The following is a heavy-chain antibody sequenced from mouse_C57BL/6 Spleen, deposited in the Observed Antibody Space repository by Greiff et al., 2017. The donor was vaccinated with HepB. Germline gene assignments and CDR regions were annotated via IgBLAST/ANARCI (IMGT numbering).Heavy chain of an antibody. Sequence: QVQLKQSGAELVKPGASVKISCKASGYAFSSYWMNWVKQRPGKGLEWIGQIYPGDGDTNYNGKFKGKATLTADKSSSTAYMQLSSLTSEDSAVYFCARRDWGDWYFDVWGTGTTVTVSS. CDR3: ARRDWGDWYFDV. J-gene: IGHJ1*03. CDR1: GYAFSSYW. V-gene: IGHV1-80*01. D-gene: IGHD4-1*01. CDR2: IYPGDGDT.